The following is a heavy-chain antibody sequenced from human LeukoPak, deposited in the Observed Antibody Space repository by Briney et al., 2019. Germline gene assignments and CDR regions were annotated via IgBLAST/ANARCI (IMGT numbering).Heavy chain of an antibody. Sequence: ASVKVSCKASGYTFTSYYMHWVRQAPGQGLEWMGIINPSGGSTSYAQKFQGRVTMTRNTSTSTVYMELSSLRSEDTAVYYCARSDIVVVPAAIAVDGMDVWGQETTVTVSS. J-gene: IGHJ6*02. CDR2: INPSGGST. CDR1: GYTFTSYY. V-gene: IGHV1-46*01. D-gene: IGHD2-2*01. CDR3: ARSDIVVVPAAIAVDGMDV.